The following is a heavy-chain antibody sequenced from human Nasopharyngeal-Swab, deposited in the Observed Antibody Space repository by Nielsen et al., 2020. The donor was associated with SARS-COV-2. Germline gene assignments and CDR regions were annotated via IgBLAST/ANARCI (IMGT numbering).Heavy chain of an antibody. J-gene: IGHJ6*02. CDR3: ARDQVPAASEDYYYYGMDV. CDR2: ISSSNNYI. D-gene: IGHD2-2*01. Sequence: GGSLRLSCAASGFTFSIYSMNWVRQAPGKGLEWVSSISSSNNYIYYEDSVKGRFTISRDNTKKSLYLQMNSLRAEDTAVYYCARDQVPAASEDYYYYGMDVWGQGTTVTVSS. V-gene: IGHV3-21*01. CDR1: GFTFSIYS.